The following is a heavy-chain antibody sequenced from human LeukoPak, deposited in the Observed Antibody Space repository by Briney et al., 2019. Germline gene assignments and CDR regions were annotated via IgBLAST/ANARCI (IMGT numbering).Heavy chain of an antibody. CDR2: IIPILGIA. CDR3: ARDPSYGSGSLFDY. D-gene: IGHD3-10*01. Sequence: GASVKVSCKASGGTFSSYAISWVRQAPEQGLEWMGRIIPILGIANYAQKFQGRVTITADKSTSTAYMELSSLRSEDTAVYYCARDPSYGSGSLFDYWGQGTLVTVSS. V-gene: IGHV1-69*04. J-gene: IGHJ4*02. CDR1: GGTFSSYA.